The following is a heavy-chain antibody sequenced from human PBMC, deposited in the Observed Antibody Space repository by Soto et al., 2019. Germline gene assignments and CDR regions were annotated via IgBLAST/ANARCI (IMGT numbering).Heavy chain of an antibody. D-gene: IGHD3-3*02. J-gene: IGHJ5*02. CDR2: LSDDGNNK. V-gene: IGHV3-30-3*01. Sequence: QEHLVESGGGVVQPGRSLRLSCGASGFTFSDYAFHWVRQAPGKGLEWVAILSDDGNNKDYAGSVKGRFTISRDNSRSTLYLQINSLRLEDTAVYYCARHLSHLKFGWFDPWGQGTLVIVSS. CDR1: GFTFSDYA. CDR3: ARHLSHLKFGWFDP.